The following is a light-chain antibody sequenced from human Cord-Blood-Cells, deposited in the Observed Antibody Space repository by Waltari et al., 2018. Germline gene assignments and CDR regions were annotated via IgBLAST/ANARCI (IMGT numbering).Light chain of an antibody. J-gene: IGLJ1*01. CDR2: DDS. CDR3: SSYTGSSTYV. V-gene: IGLV2-14*01. Sequence: QSALTQPASGSGSPGQSITITCTGTSRDFGGYNNVSRYQQNQGKAPKLMIYDDSKRPSGVSNRFSGSKSVTTASLTISGLQAEDEADYSCSSYTGSSTYVFGTGTKFTVL. CDR1: SRDFGGYNN.